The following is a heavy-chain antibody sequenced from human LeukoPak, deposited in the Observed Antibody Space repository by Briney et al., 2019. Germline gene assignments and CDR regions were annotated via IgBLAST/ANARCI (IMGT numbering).Heavy chain of an antibody. V-gene: IGHV3-15*01. D-gene: IGHD3-3*01. CDR3: TTDFSHFDFSSGCYSY. CDR2: IKSNIDDGTA. CDR1: GFGFNNAW. Sequence: PGGSLRLSCEASGFGFNNAWMVWVRQAPGKGLEWVGRIKSNIDDGTADYAAPVKGRFIISRDDSKNTLYLQMSSLKIEDTAVYYCTTDFSHFDFSSGCYSYWGQGALVTVFS. J-gene: IGHJ4*02.